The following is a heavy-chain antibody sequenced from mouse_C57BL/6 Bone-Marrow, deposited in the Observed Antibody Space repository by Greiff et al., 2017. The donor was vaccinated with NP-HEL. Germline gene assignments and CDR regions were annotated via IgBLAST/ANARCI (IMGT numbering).Heavy chain of an antibody. CDR3: TRLRPYAMDY. D-gene: IGHD2-4*01. V-gene: IGHV14-4*01. CDR1: GFNIKDDY. CDR2: IDPENGDT. J-gene: IGHJ4*01. Sequence: VQLKESGAELVRPGASVKLSCTASGFNIKDDYMHWVKQRPEQGLEWIGWIDPENGDTEYASKFQGKATITADTSSNTAYLQLSSLTSEDTAVYYCTRLRPYAMDYWGQGTSVTVSS.